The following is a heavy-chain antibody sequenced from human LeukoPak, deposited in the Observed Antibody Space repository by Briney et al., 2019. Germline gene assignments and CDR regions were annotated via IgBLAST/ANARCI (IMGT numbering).Heavy chain of an antibody. D-gene: IGHD3-22*01. Sequence: SETLSLTCTVSGDSISTYYWSWIRQLPGKGLEWIGCVFHSGSTNYNPSLKSRVTILVDTSKNQFSLILTSVTAAYTDGSYCARAGNGYYPFDYWGQGTLVTVSS. J-gene: IGHJ4*02. CDR3: ARAGNGYYPFDY. CDR1: GDSISTYY. V-gene: IGHV4-59*01. CDR2: VFHSGST.